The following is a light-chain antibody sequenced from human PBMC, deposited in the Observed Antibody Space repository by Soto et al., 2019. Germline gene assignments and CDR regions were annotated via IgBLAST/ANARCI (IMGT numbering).Light chain of an antibody. CDR2: GDY. CDR1: SSNIGSDFD. V-gene: IGLV1-40*01. CDR3: QSYDSSLSGYV. Sequence: QSVLTQPPSVSGAPGQRVTISCTGGSSNIGSDFDVHWYQQLPATAPKLLIYGDYNRPSGVPDRFSGSKSGTSASLAITGLQAEDEADYYCQSYDSSLSGYVFGSGTKVTVL. J-gene: IGLJ1*01.